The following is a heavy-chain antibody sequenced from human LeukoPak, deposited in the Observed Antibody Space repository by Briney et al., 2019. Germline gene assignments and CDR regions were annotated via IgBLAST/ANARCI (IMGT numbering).Heavy chain of an antibody. CDR1: GFTFSRYA. J-gene: IGHJ4*02. V-gene: IGHV3-64*01. CDR3: ASGYGDY. D-gene: IGHD5-12*01. Sequence: GGSLRLSCAASGFTFSRYAMHWVRQAPGKGLQFVSAISTSGGSTSYANSVRGRFTISRDNSKNTLYLQINSLRAEDTAVYYCASGYGDYWGQGTLVTVSS. CDR2: ISTSGGST.